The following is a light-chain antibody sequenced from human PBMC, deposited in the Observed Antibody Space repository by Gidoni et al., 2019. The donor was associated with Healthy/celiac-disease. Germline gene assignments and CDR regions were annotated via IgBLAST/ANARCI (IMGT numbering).Light chain of an antibody. V-gene: IGKV3-11*01. CDR3: QQRSNWLT. CDR1: QSVSSY. CDR2: DAS. J-gene: IGKJ4*01. Sequence: EIVLTQSPATLSLSPGERATLSCRASQSVSSYLAWYQQKPGQAPRLLTYDASNRATGIPARFSGSGSGTDFTLTISSLEPEDFAVYYCQQRSNWLTFXGXTKVXIK.